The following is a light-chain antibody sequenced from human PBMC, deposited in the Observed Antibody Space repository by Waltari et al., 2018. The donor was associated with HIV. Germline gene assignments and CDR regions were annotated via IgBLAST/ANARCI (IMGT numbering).Light chain of an antibody. CDR1: SSDIGAYDS. V-gene: IGLV2-8*01. CDR2: EVS. Sequence: QSALTQPPSASGSLGPSVTISCTGSSSDIGAYDSVSWFQQHPNNAPKLFLYEVSKRPSGVPDRFSGSRPGETAFLSVSGLQPDDTAAYFCSSYGDNIRVLFGGGTNLTVL. J-gene: IGLJ2*01. CDR3: SSYGDNIRVL.